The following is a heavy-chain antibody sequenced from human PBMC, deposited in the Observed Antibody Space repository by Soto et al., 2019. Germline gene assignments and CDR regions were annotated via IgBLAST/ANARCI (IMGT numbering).Heavy chain of an antibody. CDR1: GFTFSSYA. Sequence: EVQLLESGGGLVQSGGSLRLSCAASGFTFSSYAMSWVRQGPGKGLEWVSPISGSGHSTNYADSVKGRFTISRDNSKNTLYLQMNSLRAEDTAVYYCAKVARFNWNYDADPGYIDFWGQGTLVTVSS. V-gene: IGHV3-23*01. CDR3: AKVARFNWNYDADPGYIDF. D-gene: IGHD1-7*01. CDR2: ISGSGHST. J-gene: IGHJ4*02.